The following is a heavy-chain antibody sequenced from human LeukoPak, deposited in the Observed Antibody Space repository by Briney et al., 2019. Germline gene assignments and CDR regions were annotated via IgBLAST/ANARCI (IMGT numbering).Heavy chain of an antibody. Sequence: ASVKVSCKASGYTFTSYAMHWVRQAPGQRLEWMGWINAGNGNTKYSQKFQGRVTITRDTSASTAYMELSSLGSEDTAVYYCARAWWELLLSRSFYFDYWGQGTLVTVSS. J-gene: IGHJ4*02. CDR2: INAGNGNT. CDR1: GYTFTSYA. V-gene: IGHV1-3*01. D-gene: IGHD1-26*01. CDR3: ARAWWELLLSRSFYFDY.